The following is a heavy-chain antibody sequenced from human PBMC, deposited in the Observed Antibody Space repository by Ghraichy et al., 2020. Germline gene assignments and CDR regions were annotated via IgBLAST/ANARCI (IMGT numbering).Heavy chain of an antibody. CDR1: GYTFTGYY. CDR3: ARDYNSGWYVPLI. V-gene: IGHV1-2*02. J-gene: IGHJ4*02. CDR2: INPSTGGT. D-gene: IGHD6-19*01. Sequence: ASVKVSCKASGYTFTGYYMHWVRQAPGQGLEWMGWINPSTGGTYYAQNFQGRVTMTRDTSISTVYMELSGLRSDDTALYSCARDYNSGWYVPLIWGQGTLVTVSS.